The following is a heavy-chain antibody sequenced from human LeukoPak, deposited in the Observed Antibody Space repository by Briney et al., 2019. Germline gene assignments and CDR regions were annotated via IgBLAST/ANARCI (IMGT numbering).Heavy chain of an antibody. CDR1: GFIFDYYA. D-gene: IGHD3-22*01. CDR2: IKSKTDGGTT. Sequence: PGGSLRLSCAASGFIFDYYAMSWVRQAPGKGLEWVGRIKSKTDGGTTDYAAPVKGRFTISRDDSKNTLYLQMNSLKTEDTAVYYCTTDPDSSGYFLVQRTWGQGTLVTVSS. CDR3: TTDPDSSGYFLVQRT. V-gene: IGHV3-15*01. J-gene: IGHJ5*02.